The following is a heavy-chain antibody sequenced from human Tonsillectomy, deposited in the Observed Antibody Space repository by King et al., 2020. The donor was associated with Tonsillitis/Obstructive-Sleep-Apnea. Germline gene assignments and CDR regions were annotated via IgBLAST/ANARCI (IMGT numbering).Heavy chain of an antibody. CDR1: GFTFTSSA. CDR2: IVVGSGIT. V-gene: IGHV1-58*01. CDR3: AADSGAYCSSTSCYRYFDL. J-gene: IGHJ2*01. Sequence: MQLVQSGPEVKKPGTSVKVSCKASGFTFTSSAVQWVRQARGQRLEWIGWIVVGSGITNYAQKFQERVTITRDMSTSTAYMELSSLRSEDTAVYYCAADSGAYCSSTSCYRYFDLWGRGTLVTVSS. D-gene: IGHD2-2*02.